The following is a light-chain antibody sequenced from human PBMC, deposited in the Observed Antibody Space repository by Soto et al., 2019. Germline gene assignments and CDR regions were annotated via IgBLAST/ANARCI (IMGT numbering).Light chain of an antibody. J-gene: IGKJ4*01. V-gene: IGKV1-27*01. CDR1: QVIGKY. Sequence: DIQMTQSPSSLSASVQDSVTITCRASQVIGKYLAWYQQKPGKVPKLLIQAASTLQSGVPSRFSGSGSGTDFTLTINNLQPEDVATYYCQQRSTWPLTFGGGTKVEIK. CDR3: QQRSTWPLT. CDR2: AAS.